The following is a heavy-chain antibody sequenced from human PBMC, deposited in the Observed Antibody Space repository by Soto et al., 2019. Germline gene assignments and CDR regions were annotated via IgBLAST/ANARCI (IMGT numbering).Heavy chain of an antibody. J-gene: IGHJ5*02. CDR3: ARVTLKAGNWFDP. V-gene: IGHV1-2*02. Sequence: TNYAQKFQGRVTMTRDTSNSTAYMELRGLTSDDTAVYYCARVTLKAGNWFDPWGQGTLVTVSA. CDR2: T.